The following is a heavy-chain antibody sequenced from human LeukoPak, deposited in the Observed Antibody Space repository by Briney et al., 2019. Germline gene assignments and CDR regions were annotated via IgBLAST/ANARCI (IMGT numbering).Heavy chain of an antibody. CDR3: ARDDPYCDYAFDI. CDR2: ISSRSSYT. CDR1: GFTFTSYS. V-gene: IGHV3-21*01. D-gene: IGHD4-17*01. Sequence: GGSLRLSCAASGFTFTSYSMNWVRQAPGKGLEWVSSISSRSSYTYYADSVKGRFTISRDNAKNSLYLQMNSLRAEDTAVYYCARDDPYCDYAFDIWGQGTTVTVSS. J-gene: IGHJ3*02.